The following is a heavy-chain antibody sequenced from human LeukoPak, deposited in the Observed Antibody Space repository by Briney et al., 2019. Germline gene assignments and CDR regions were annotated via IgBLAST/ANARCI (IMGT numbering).Heavy chain of an antibody. CDR2: ISGSGGGT. Sequence: GGSLRLSCTASGFTFSSYVMSSVCQAPGKGLEWVSGISGSGGGTFYADSVKGRFTVSRDNSMNTLYLQMNSLRVEDTALYYCAKHAGSGWYSDLDYWGQGTLVTVSS. CDR3: AKHAGSGWYSDLDY. CDR1: GFTFSSYV. V-gene: IGHV3-23*01. D-gene: IGHD6-13*01. J-gene: IGHJ4*02.